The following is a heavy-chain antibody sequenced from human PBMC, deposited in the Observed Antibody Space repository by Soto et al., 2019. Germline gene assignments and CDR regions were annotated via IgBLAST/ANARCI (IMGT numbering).Heavy chain of an antibody. CDR1: GFTFSSYS. D-gene: IGHD3-10*01. V-gene: IGHV3-48*01. CDR3: ARAYYGSGSYYLSSGYGMDV. CDR2: ISSSSSTI. J-gene: IGHJ6*02. Sequence: EVQLVESGGGLVQPGGSLRLSCAASGFTFSSYSMNWVRQAPGKGLEWVSYISSSSSTIYYADSVKGRFTISRDNAKNSLYLQMNSLRAEDTAVYYCARAYYGSGSYYLSSGYGMDVWGQGTTVTVSS.